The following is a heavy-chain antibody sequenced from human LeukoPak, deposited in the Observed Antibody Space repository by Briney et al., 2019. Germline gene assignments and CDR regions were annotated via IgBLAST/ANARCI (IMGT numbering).Heavy chain of an antibody. V-gene: IGHV4-34*01. D-gene: IGHD2-15*01. J-gene: IGHJ4*02. Sequence: SETLSLTCAVYGGSFSGYYWSWIRQPPGKGLEWIGEINHSGSTNYNPSLKSRVTISVDTSKNQFSLILSSETAADTAMYFCARLRNVVLFDYWGQGTLVTVSS. CDR1: GGSFSGYY. CDR3: ARLRNVVLFDY. CDR2: INHSGST.